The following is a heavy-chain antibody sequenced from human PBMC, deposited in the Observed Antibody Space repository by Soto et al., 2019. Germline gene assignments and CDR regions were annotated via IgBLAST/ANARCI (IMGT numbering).Heavy chain of an antibody. D-gene: IGHD1-7*01. V-gene: IGHV3-48*02. J-gene: IGHJ6*02. CDR1: RFSFHSYG. CDR3: ARDRNKERITGTTKGYYYYYGMDV. Sequence: GGSLRLSCTVSRFSFHSYGMNWFRQAPGKGLEWLAYITIRTGNVLYADSVRGRFTISADNAENSVILQMNSLRDEDSAVYYCARDRNKERITGTTKGYYYYYGMDVWGQGTTVTVSS. CDR2: ITIRTGNV.